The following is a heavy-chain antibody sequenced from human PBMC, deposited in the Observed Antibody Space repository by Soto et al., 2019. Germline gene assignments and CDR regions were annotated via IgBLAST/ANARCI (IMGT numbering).Heavy chain of an antibody. V-gene: IGHV5-51*01. CDR2: IYPGDSDT. D-gene: IGHD3-10*01. CDR3: ARRHTSLLWCGDFFPSFAY. Sequence: PGESLKISCKGSGYSFTSYWIGWVRQMPGKGLEWMGIIYPGDSDTRYSPSFQGQVTISADKSISTAYLQWSSLKASDTAMYYCARRHTSLLWCGDFFPSFAYWGQGTRVPASS. CDR1: GYSFTSYW. J-gene: IGHJ4*02.